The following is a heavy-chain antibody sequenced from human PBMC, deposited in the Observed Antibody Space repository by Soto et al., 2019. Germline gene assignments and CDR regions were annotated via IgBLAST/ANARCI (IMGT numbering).Heavy chain of an antibody. J-gene: IGHJ4*02. CDR2: ISKGGSNL. CDR1: GFTLSSYA. CDR3: AREVEYTSAFGISSSFDY. V-gene: IGHV3-30-3*01. D-gene: IGHD6-19*01. Sequence: GGSLRLSCAASGFTLSSYAIHWVRQAPGKGLEWVTVISKGGSNLYFADSVKGRFTISRDNSKNTLYLQMNSLRSEDTAVYYCAREVEYTSAFGISSSFDYWGQGTLVTAPQ.